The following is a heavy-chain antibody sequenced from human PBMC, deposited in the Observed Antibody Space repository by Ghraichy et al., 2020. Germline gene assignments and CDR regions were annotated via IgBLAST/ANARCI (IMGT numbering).Heavy chain of an antibody. CDR1: GYKFTDYY. D-gene: IGHD1-26*01. CDR3: ARDLVGLDAFDI. V-gene: IGHV1-2*06. Sequence: GSLNISCKASGYKFTDYYIHWVRQAPRQGLEWMGRINPDGGGTRFAERFQARVTMTRDTSINTVYMDLTRLTYDDTAVYYCARDLVGLDAFDIWGHGTMVSVSS. CDR2: INPDGGGT. J-gene: IGHJ3*02.